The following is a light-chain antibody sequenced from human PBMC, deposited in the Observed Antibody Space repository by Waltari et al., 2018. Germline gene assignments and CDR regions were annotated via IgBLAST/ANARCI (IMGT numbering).Light chain of an antibody. CDR1: VLTTNY. V-gene: IGLV3-27*01. J-gene: IGLJ3*02. CDR2: RDI. Sequence: SSELTQPSSVSVSPGQTARITCSGDVLTTNYVRWFQQKPGQAPPLVIYRDIQRPSGIPERFSGSTSGTTVTLTISGAQIEDEADYYCFSAADNNLWVFGGGTKLTVL. CDR3: FSAADNNLWV.